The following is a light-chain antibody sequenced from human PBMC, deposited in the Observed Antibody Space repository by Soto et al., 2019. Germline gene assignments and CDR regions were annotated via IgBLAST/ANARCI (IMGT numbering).Light chain of an antibody. J-gene: IGKJ1*01. Sequence: EIVMSQSPATLSVCKGGRATLSCRASQSISDTLAWYQQKPGQAPRLLIHGASTRATGFPARFSGSGSGTDFTLTIISLQSEDFAVYYCQEYNNWPWTFGQGSKV. CDR3: QEYNNWPWT. CDR2: GAS. V-gene: IGKV3-15*01. CDR1: QSISDT.